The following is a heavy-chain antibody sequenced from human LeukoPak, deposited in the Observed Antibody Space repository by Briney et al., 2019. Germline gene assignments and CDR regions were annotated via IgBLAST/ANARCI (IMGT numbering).Heavy chain of an antibody. CDR2: INPSGGST. CDR1: GYTFTSYY. J-gene: IGHJ4*02. D-gene: IGHD6-13*01. Sequence: GASVKVSCNASGYTFTSYYMHWVRQAPGQGLEWMGIINPSGGSTSYAQKFQGRVTMTRDTSTSTVYMELSSLRSEDTAVYYCARDNWGSHTDPAAGFDYWGQGTLVTVSS. V-gene: IGHV1-46*01. CDR3: ARDNWGSHTDPAAGFDY.